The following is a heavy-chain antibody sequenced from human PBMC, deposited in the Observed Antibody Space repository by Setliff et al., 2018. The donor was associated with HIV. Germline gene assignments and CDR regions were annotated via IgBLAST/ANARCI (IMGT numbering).Heavy chain of an antibody. V-gene: IGHV4-61*09. CDR3: ARGYPGIAVAGLTYYYYYYMDV. D-gene: IGHD6-19*01. CDR1: GGSISSGNSY. CDR2: IYTSGNT. Sequence: PSETLSLTCTVSGGSISSGNSYWSWIRQPAVKGLEWIGHIYTSGNTNYNPSLKSRVTISIDTSKNQFSLKLTSVTAADTAVYSCARGYPGIAVAGLTYYYYYYMDVWGKGTTVTVSS. J-gene: IGHJ6*03.